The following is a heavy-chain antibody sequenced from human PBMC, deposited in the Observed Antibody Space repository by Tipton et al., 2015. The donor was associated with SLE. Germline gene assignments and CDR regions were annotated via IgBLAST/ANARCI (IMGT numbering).Heavy chain of an antibody. V-gene: IGHV4-59*01. CDR3: ARDTYYYGSGNYYTDVFDI. D-gene: IGHD3-10*01. Sequence: GSLRLSCTVSGGSISSNFWSWIRQPPGKGLEWVGHMYYTGSTNYNPSLNSRVTISVDTSKNQFSLKLSSVTAADTAVYYCARDTYYYGSGNYYTDVFDIWGQGAMVTVSS. CDR1: GGSISSNF. J-gene: IGHJ3*02. CDR2: MYYTGST.